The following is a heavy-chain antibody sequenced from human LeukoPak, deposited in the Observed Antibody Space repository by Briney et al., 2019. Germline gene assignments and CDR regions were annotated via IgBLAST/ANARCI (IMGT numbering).Heavy chain of an antibody. V-gene: IGHV3-7*02. CDR2: IKHDGSET. J-gene: IGHJ6*02. CDR1: GFTFSSIW. CDR3: AKNGGPHGMDV. D-gene: IGHD3-16*01. Sequence: GGSLILSCAAPGFTFSSIWMSWVRQAPGKGLEWVANIKHDGSETNYVDSVKGRFSISRDNAKNSLHLQMNSLRVEDTAVYYCAKNGGPHGMDVWGLGTTVTVSS.